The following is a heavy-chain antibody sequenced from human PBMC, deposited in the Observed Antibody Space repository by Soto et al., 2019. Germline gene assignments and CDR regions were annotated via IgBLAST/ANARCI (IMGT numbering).Heavy chain of an antibody. D-gene: IGHD4-17*01. CDR2: ISVSGGST. CDR3: AKTAYGDYVSYYFDY. J-gene: IGHJ4*02. Sequence: EVQLLESGGGLVQPGGSLRLSCAASGFTFSDYAMSWVRQAPGKGLEWVSGISVSGGSTYYADPVKGRFTVSRDNSKNTLGLHMNSLRAEDTAVYYCAKTAYGDYVSYYFDYWGQGTLVTVSS. CDR1: GFTFSDYA. V-gene: IGHV3-23*01.